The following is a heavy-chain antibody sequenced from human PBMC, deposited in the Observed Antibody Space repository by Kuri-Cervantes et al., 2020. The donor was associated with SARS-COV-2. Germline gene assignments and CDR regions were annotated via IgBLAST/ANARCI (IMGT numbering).Heavy chain of an antibody. D-gene: IGHD2/OR15-2a*01. CDR2: INHSGST. V-gene: IGHV4-34*01. CDR1: GGSFSGYN. CDR3: ARGTLSAVPATFLGLGFYRYYFMDV. Sequence: GSLRLSCAVYGGSFSGYNWNWIRQPPGKGLEWIGEINHSGSTNYNPSVQSRVAISADTAKNQFSPKLSSVTAADTAVYYCARGTLSAVPATFLGLGFYRYYFMDVWGKGTTVTVSS. J-gene: IGHJ6*03.